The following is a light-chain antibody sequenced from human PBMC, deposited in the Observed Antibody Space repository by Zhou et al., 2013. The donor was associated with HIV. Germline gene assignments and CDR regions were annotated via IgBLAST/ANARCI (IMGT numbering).Light chain of an antibody. Sequence: DIVVTQSPLSLPVTPGEPASISCRSSQSLVRSNGDTYLNWFQQRPGQSPRRLIYKVSNRDSGVPDRFSGTGSGTDFTLNISRVEADDVAIYYCMQGTHWPPSFGQGTKLEIK. CDR3: MQGTHWPPS. J-gene: IGKJ2*01. CDR2: KVS. CDR1: QSLVRSNGDTY. V-gene: IGKV2-30*02.